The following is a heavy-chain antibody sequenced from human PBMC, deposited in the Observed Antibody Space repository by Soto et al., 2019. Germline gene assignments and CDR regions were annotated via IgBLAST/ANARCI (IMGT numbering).Heavy chain of an antibody. CDR3: ARGSSYYDYVWGSYRYKAPFDY. J-gene: IGHJ4*02. Sequence: ASVKVSCKASGYTFTGYYMHWVRQAPGQGLEWMGWINPNSGGTNYAQKFQGWVTMTRDTSISTAYMELSRLRSDDTAVYYCARGSSYYDYVWGSYRYKAPFDYWGQGTLVTVSS. CDR1: GYTFTGYY. D-gene: IGHD3-16*02. CDR2: INPNSGGT. V-gene: IGHV1-2*04.